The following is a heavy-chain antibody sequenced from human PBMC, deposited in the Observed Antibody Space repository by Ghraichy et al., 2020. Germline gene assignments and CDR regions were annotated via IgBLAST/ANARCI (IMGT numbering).Heavy chain of an antibody. CDR3: AKGAGTPRYFYYYMDV. J-gene: IGHJ6*03. Sequence: GGSLRLSCAASGFTFSTYYMSWVRQAPGKGLEWVSGISDSAVSTYYADPAKGRFTISRDNSKNTLYLHMNILRAEDTAVYYCAKGAGTPRYFYYYMDVWGKGTTVTVSS. D-gene: IGHD1-1*01. CDR2: ISDSAVST. V-gene: IGHV3-23*01. CDR1: GFTFSTYY.